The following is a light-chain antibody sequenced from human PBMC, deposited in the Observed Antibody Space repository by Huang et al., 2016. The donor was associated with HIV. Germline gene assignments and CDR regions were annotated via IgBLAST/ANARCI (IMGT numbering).Light chain of an antibody. CDR1: QAISTW. V-gene: IGKV1-12*01. Sequence: DIKMTQSPSSVSASVGDRVTITCRASQAISTWLVWYQQKSGKAPKLLVYGASSLHDGVPTRVSGSGSETDCTLTITSLQPDDFATYYCQQAKSFPYTVGQGTKL. CDR2: GAS. J-gene: IGKJ2*01. CDR3: QQAKSFPYT.